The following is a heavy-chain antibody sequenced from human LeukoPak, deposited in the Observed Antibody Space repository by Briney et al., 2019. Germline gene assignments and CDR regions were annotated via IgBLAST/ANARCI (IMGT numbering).Heavy chain of an antibody. Sequence: GGSLRLSCAASGFTFDDYVMHWVRQAPGKGLEWVSGITWNSDTIAYADSVKGRFTISRDNAKNSLYLQMNSLRADDTALYYCAKDKNAVAEYYTFDPWGQGTLVTVSS. CDR1: GFTFDDYV. J-gene: IGHJ5*02. CDR2: ITWNSDTI. V-gene: IGHV3-9*01. D-gene: IGHD6-19*01. CDR3: AKDKNAVAEYYTFDP.